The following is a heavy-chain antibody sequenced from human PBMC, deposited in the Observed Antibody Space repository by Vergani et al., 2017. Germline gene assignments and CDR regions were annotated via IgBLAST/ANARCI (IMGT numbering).Heavy chain of an antibody. D-gene: IGHD6-13*01. J-gene: IGHJ1*01. Sequence: QVQLQESGPGLVKPSQTLSLTCTVSGGSISSGDYYWSWIRPPPGKGLEWIGYIYYSGSTYSNPSLKSRVTISVDTSKNQFSLKLSSVTAADTAVYYCARASSSWYGAQHWGQGTLVTVSS. CDR3: ARASSSWYGAQH. CDR1: GGSISSGDYY. CDR2: IYYSGST. V-gene: IGHV4-30-4*08.